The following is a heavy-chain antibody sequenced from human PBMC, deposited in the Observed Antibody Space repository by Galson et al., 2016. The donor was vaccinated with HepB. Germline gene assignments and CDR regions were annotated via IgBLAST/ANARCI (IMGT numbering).Heavy chain of an antibody. V-gene: IGHV4-31*03. CDR2: IYYGGST. Sequence: TLSLTCTVSGGSINSGGYYWSWIRQHPGKGLEWIGYIYYGGSTYYNPSLKSRVTISIDTSKNQFSLKLTSVTAAATAVYYCARLTGGLNAFDIWGQGTMVTVSS. J-gene: IGHJ3*02. D-gene: IGHD1-14*01. CDR1: GGSINSGGYY. CDR3: ARLTGGLNAFDI.